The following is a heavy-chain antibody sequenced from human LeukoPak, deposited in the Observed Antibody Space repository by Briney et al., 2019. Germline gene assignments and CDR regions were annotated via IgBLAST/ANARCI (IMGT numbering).Heavy chain of an antibody. D-gene: IGHD2-2*01. Sequence: GASVKVSCKASGYTFTSYDINWVRQATGQGLEWMGWMNPNSGNTGYAQKFQGRATMTRNTSISTAYMGLSSLRSEDTAVYYCARGGYCSSTSCPSLYYYYGMDVWGQGTTVTVSS. CDR3: ARGGYCSSTSCPSLYYYYGMDV. CDR2: MNPNSGNT. V-gene: IGHV1-8*01. CDR1: GYTFTSYD. J-gene: IGHJ6*02.